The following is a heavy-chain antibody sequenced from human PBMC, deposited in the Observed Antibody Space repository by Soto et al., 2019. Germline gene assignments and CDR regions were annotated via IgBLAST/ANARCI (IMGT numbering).Heavy chain of an antibody. CDR2: MFYSGST. Sequence: SLTNCVRWTVAEGSSATYYCGWIRQPPGKGLEWIGYMFYSGSTNYNPSLKSRVTISVDTSKNQFSLKLSSVTAADTAVYYCARDYDSSGYYYQYWGQGTLVTVSS. CDR3: ARDYDSSGYYYQY. D-gene: IGHD3-22*01. J-gene: IGHJ4*02. CDR1: EGSSATYY. V-gene: IGHV4-59*01.